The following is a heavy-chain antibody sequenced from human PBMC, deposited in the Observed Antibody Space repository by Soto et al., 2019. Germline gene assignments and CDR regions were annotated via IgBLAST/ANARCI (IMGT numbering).Heavy chain of an antibody. CDR1: GYTFTSYG. V-gene: IGHV1-18*01. J-gene: IGHJ5*02. CDR3: ARDGAVTTFWRGYQYNWFDP. Sequence: GASVKVSCKASGYTFTSYGISWVRQAPGQGLEWFGWISAYNGNTNYAQKLQGRVTMTTDTSTSTAYMELRSLRSDDTAVYYCARDGAVTTFWRGYQYNWFDPWGQGTLVTVSS. D-gene: IGHD4-17*01. CDR2: ISAYNGNT.